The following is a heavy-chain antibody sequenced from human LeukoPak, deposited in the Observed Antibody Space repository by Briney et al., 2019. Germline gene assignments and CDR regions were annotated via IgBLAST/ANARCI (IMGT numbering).Heavy chain of an antibody. CDR1: GFTFSSFS. Sequence: GGSLRLSCAASGFTFSSFSINWVRQAPGKGLEWVSSISSSSSNIYYADSVRGRFTISRDNAKNSLYLQMDSLRVGDTALYYCAREAKVGSSLYFDYWGQGTLVTVSS. V-gene: IGHV3-21*01. J-gene: IGHJ4*02. CDR2: ISSSSSNI. D-gene: IGHD6-6*01. CDR3: AREAKVGSSLYFDY.